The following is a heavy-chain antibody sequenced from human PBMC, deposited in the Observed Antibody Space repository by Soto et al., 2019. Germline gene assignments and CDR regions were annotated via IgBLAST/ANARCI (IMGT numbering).Heavy chain of an antibody. CDR2: LVVGTGNT. CDR3: ATGAYCIGGSCSDYYYYYYGMDL. J-gene: IGHJ6*02. CDR1: GFTFRSSA. D-gene: IGHD2-15*01. Sequence: SVKVSCKTSGFTFRSSAVQWVRQARGQRLEWIGWLVVGTGNTNYAQKFQQRVTISSDRSTNTVSMELSSLTSEDTAVYYCATGAYCIGGSCSDYYYYYYGMDLWGQGTRVTVSS. V-gene: IGHV1-58*01.